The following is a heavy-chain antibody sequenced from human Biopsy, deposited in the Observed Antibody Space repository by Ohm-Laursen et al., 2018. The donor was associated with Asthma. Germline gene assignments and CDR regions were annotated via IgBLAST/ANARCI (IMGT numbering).Heavy chain of an antibody. CDR1: GFPISNYG. Sequence: SLRLSCSAPGFPISNYGMHWVRQAPGKGLEWVAVMSYDDSQTRYADSVKGRFTISRDISKNTLSLQMNSLRAEDTAVYFCAKITTDRQKANNWFDPWGQGTLVTVSS. CDR3: AKITTDRQKANNWFDP. CDR2: MSYDDSQT. V-gene: IGHV3-33*05. J-gene: IGHJ5*02. D-gene: IGHD3-22*01.